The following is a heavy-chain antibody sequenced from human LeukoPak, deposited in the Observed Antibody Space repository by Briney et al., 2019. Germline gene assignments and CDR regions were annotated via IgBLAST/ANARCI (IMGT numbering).Heavy chain of an antibody. J-gene: IGHJ4*02. CDR1: GDSINSLDL. CDR3: AGLVGRYSRCLYYYYFDY. D-gene: IGHD1-26*01. V-gene: IGHV4-4*02. Sequence: PSGTLSLTCTVSGDSINSLDLWSWVRQPPGKGLEWLGEMYLSRTTHSNPSVKSRVTISIDNPKHQFFFNLSSVTAAETAVNYCAGLVGRYSRCLYYYYFDYWGQGTLVTVSS. CDR2: MYLSRTT.